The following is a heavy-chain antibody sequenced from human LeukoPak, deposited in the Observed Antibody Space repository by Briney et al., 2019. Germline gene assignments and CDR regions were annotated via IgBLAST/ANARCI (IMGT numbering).Heavy chain of an antibody. CDR1: GGSIISYY. CDR2: IYYSGST. J-gene: IGHJ4*02. CDR3: ARVGYYDSSGYYDY. V-gene: IGHV4-59*01. Sequence: TSETLSLTCTVSGGSIISYYWNWIRQPPGKGLEWIGYIYYSGSTNYNPSLKSRVTISIDTSKSHFSLKLSSVTAADTAVYYCARVGYYDSSGYYDYWGQGTLVTASS. D-gene: IGHD3-22*01.